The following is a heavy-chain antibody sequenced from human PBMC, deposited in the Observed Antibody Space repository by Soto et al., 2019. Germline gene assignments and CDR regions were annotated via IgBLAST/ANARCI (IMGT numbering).Heavy chain of an antibody. CDR3: ARAYSGYDYGYYYYMDV. V-gene: IGHV4-59*01. D-gene: IGHD5-12*01. J-gene: IGHJ6*03. CDR2: IYYSGST. CDR1: GGSISSYY. Sequence: SETLSLTCTVSGGSISSYYWSWIRQPPGKGLEWIGYIYYSGSTNYNPSLKSRVTISVDTSKNQFSLKLSSVTAADTAVYYCARAYSGYDYGYYYYMDVWGKGTTVTVSS.